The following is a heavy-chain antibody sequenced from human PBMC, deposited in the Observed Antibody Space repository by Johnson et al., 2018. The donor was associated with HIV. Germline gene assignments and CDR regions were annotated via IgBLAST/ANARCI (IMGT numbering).Heavy chain of an antibody. CDR2: IYSGGST. J-gene: IGHJ3*02. D-gene: IGHD2-2*01. Sequence: VQLVESGGGLVQPGGSLRLSCAASGFTVSSNYMSWVRQAPGKGLEWVSVIYSGGSTYYADSVKGRFTISRDNSKNTLYLQMNSLRAEDTAVYYCARDLEDIVVVPAAIGAFDIWGQGTMVTVSS. CDR3: ARDLEDIVVVPAAIGAFDI. V-gene: IGHV3-66*01. CDR1: GFTVSSNY.